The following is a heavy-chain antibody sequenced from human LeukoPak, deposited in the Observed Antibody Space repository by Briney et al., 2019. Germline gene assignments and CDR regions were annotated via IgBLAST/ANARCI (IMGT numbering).Heavy chain of an antibody. CDR1: GGSISSYY. CDR2: IYYSGST. Sequence: NPSETLSLTCTVSGGSISSYYWSWIRQPPGKGLEWIGYIYYSGSTNYNPSLKSRVTISVDTSKNQFSLKLTSVTAADTAVYYCARRPHYDILTGYFDYWGQGTLVTVSS. J-gene: IGHJ4*02. CDR3: ARRPHYDILTGYFDY. D-gene: IGHD3-9*01. V-gene: IGHV4-59*08.